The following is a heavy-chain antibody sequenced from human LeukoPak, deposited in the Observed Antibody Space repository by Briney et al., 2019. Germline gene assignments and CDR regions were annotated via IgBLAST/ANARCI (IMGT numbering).Heavy chain of an antibody. Sequence: SETLSLTCPVSGGSISSGCYYWSWLRHNPGKGREWIGYIFYSGSTHYNPCLKSRVTISVDTSKNQFSLKLSSVTAADTAVYYCARVAVVAAAGTVQYVMGVGGKETTVTVSS. D-gene: IGHD6-13*01. CDR1: GGSISSGCYY. CDR2: IFYSGST. CDR3: ARVAVVAAAGTVQYVMGV. J-gene: IGHJ6*04. V-gene: IGHV4-31*03.